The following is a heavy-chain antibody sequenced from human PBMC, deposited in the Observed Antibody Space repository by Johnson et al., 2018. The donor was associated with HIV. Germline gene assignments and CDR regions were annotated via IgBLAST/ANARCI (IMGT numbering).Heavy chain of an antibody. J-gene: IGHJ3*02. CDR1: GFSFDDYG. CDR3: AKDSTESDAFDI. V-gene: IGHV3-23*01. Sequence: VQLLESGGGLVQPGRSLRLSCAASGFSFDDYGMSWVRQAPGKGLEWVSAISGSGGSTYYADSVKGRFTISRDNSKNTLYLQMNSLRAEDTAVYYCAKDSTESDAFDIWGQGTMVTVSS. CDR2: ISGSGGST. D-gene: IGHD4-11*01.